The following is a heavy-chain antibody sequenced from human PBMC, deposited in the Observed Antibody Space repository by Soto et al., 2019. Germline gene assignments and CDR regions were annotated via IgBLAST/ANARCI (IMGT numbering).Heavy chain of an antibody. D-gene: IGHD5-18*01. CDR2: ISYDGSNK. V-gene: IGHV3-30-3*01. CDR3: ARDGGYSYGPHY. Sequence: GGSLRLSCAASGFTFSSYAMHWVRQAPGKGLEWVAVISYDGSNKYYADSVKGRFTISRDNSKNTLYLQMNSLRAEDTAVYYCARDGGYSYGPHYWGQGTLVTVSS. J-gene: IGHJ4*02. CDR1: GFTFSSYA.